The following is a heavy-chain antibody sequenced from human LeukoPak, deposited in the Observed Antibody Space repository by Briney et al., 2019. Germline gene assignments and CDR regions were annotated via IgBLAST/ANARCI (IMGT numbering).Heavy chain of an antibody. CDR1: GFTFSSYD. Sequence: GGSLRLSCAASGFTFSSYDMSWVRQAPGKGLEWVSYISSSGSTIYYADSVKGRFTISRDNAKNSLYLQMNSLRAEDTAVYYCARDTIGGGYSGYDYYYFDYWGQGTLVTVSS. D-gene: IGHD5-12*01. J-gene: IGHJ4*02. CDR2: ISSSGSTI. CDR3: ARDTIGGGYSGYDYYYFDY. V-gene: IGHV3-11*01.